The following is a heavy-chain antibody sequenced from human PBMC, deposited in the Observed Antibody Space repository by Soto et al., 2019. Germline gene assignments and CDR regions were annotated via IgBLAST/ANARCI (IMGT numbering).Heavy chain of an antibody. CDR3: AKDYDFWSGYYWGPFDY. V-gene: IGHV3-23*01. J-gene: IGHJ4*02. D-gene: IGHD3-3*01. CDR2: ISGSGGST. Sequence: GGSLRLSCAASGFTFSSYAMSWVRQAPGKGLEWVSAISGSGGSTYYADSVKGRFTISRDNSKNTLYLQMNSLRAEDTAVYYCAKDYDFWSGYYWGPFDYWGQGTLVTVSS. CDR1: GFTFSSYA.